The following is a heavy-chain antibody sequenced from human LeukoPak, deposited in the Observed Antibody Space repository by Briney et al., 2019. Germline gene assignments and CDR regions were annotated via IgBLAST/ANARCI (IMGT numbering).Heavy chain of an antibody. J-gene: IGHJ4*02. Sequence: GGSLRLSCAASGFSLSSYALSWVCQAPGQELEWVSAICVSGGSTYYADSVKGRFTISRDNAQNSLYLQMNSLRAEDTAVYYCSRDRGYYDSSGLDYWGQGTLVTVSS. D-gene: IGHD3-22*01. CDR1: GFSLSSYA. CDR2: ICVSGGST. V-gene: IGHV3-23*01. CDR3: SRDRGYYDSSGLDY.